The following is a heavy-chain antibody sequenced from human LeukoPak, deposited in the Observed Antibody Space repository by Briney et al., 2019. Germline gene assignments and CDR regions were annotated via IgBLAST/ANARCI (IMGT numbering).Heavy chain of an antibody. V-gene: IGHV3-48*03. CDR1: GFTFSTYE. Sequence: GGSLRLSCAASGFTFSTYEMNWVRQAPGKGLEWVSYITDSGRTIYYADSVKGRFTISRDNSKNTLYLQMNSLRAEDTAVYYCARGGLWFGELLYRFDYWGQGTLVTVSS. J-gene: IGHJ4*02. CDR3: ARGGLWFGELLYRFDY. CDR2: ITDSGRTI. D-gene: IGHD3-10*01.